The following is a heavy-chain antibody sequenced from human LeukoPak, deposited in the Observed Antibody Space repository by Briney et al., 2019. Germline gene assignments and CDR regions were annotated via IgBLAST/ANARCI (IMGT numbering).Heavy chain of an antibody. CDR3: ARIFLGYSSGWYFDY. V-gene: IGHV4-28*06. J-gene: IGHJ4*02. D-gene: IGHD6-19*01. CDR1: GCSISSTNW. CDR2: IYYSGNS. Sequence: SDTLSLTCAVSGCSISSTNWWGWIRQPPGKGLEWIGYIYYSGNSNYNPSLKSRVTMSVDTSKNQFSLNLSSVTALDTAVYYCARIFLGYSSGWYFDYWGQGTLVTVSS.